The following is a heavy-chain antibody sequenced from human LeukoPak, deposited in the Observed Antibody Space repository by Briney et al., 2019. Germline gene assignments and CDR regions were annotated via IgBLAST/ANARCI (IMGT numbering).Heavy chain of an antibody. CDR3: ATGIGYCSGGSCYQKYYFDY. D-gene: IGHD2-15*01. Sequence: ASVNVSCMASGGTFSSYAISWVRQAPGQGLEWMGGIIPIFGTANYAQKFQGRVTITADKSTSTAYMELSSLRSEDTAVYYCATGIGYCSGGSCYQKYYFDYWGQGTLVTVSS. V-gene: IGHV1-69*06. J-gene: IGHJ4*02. CDR1: GGTFSSYA. CDR2: IIPIFGTA.